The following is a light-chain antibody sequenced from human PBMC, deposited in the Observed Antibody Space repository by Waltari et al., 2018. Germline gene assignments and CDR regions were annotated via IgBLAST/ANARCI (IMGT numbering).Light chain of an antibody. CDR1: QSVSRY. CDR2: DAS. V-gene: IGKV3-11*01. J-gene: IGKJ4*01. CDR3: QQRSTWPLT. Sequence: EIVLTQSPATLYFSPGERATLSCRASQSVSRYLGWYQQKFGQPPRLLIYDASNRATGIPARFSGSGSETDFTLTISSLEPEDFAVYYCQQRSTWPLTFGGGTKVEIK.